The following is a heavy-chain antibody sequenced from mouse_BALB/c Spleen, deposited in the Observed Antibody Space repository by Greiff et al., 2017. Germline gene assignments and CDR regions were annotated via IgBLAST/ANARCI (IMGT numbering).Heavy chain of an antibody. CDR1: GYTFTSYT. D-gene: IGHD2-4*01. CDR3: ARDDYDAY. CDR2: INPSSGYT. J-gene: IGHJ3*01. V-gene: IGHV1-4*02. Sequence: VQLQQSAAELARPGASVKMSCKASGYTFTSYTMHWVKQRPGQGLEWIGYINPSSGYTEYNQKFKDKTTLTADKSSSTAYMQLSSLTSEDSAVYYCARDDYDAYWGQGTLVTVSA.